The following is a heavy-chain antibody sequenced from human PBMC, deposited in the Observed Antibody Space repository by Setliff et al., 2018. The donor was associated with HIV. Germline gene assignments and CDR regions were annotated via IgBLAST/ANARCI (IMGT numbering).Heavy chain of an antibody. Sequence: LRLSCAASGFTFSSYGMHWVRQAPGKGLEWVAVIWYDGSNKYYADSVKGRFTISRDNSKNTLYLQMNSLRAEDTAVYYCARYQWELLKGAIDYWGQGTLVTVSS. CDR1: GFTFSSYG. D-gene: IGHD1-26*01. J-gene: IGHJ4*02. V-gene: IGHV3-33*01. CDR2: IWYDGSNK. CDR3: ARYQWELLKGAIDY.